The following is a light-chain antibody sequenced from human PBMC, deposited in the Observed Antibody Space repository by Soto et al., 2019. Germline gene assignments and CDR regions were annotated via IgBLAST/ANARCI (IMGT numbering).Light chain of an antibody. V-gene: IGKV4-1*01. CDR3: QQIYNIPVT. CDR1: QSVLYTSNSKKY. CDR2: AAS. J-gene: IGKJ4*01. Sequence: DIVMTQSPDSLAVSLGERATINCKSSQSVLYTSNSKKYLAWYQQKPGRAPKLLIFAASNLVSGVPSRFSGSGSGTDFTLTISSLQPEDFATYYCQQIYNIPVTFGGGTKVDI.